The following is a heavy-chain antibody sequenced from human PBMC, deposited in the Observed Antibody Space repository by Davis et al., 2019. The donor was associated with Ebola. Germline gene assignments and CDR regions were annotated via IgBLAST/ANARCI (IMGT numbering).Heavy chain of an antibody. CDR2: IHIGGST. J-gene: IGHJ6*02. D-gene: IGHD6-13*01. V-gene: IGHV3-66*01. CDR1: GFTVSSYY. Sequence: GESLKISCAAPGFTVSSYYMNWVRQAPGKGLEWVSVIHIGGSTYYTDSVTGRFTISRDTSKNTLYLQMNSLRAEDTDVYYCERDHVGAAHNMEVWGQGTTVTVSS. CDR3: ERDHVGAAHNMEV.